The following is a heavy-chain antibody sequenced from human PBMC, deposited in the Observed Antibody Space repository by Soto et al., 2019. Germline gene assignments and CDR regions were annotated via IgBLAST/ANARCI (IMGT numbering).Heavy chain of an antibody. J-gene: IGHJ4*02. V-gene: IGHV1-46*01. D-gene: IGHD2-2*02. CDR1: GYTFTSYY. Sequence: ASVKVSCKASGYTFTSYYMHWVRQAPGQGLEWMGIINPSGGSTSYAQKFQGRVTMTRDTSTSTVYMELSSLRSEDTAVYYCARDIVVVPAAIPEYFDYWGQGTLATVSS. CDR3: ARDIVVVPAAIPEYFDY. CDR2: INPSGGST.